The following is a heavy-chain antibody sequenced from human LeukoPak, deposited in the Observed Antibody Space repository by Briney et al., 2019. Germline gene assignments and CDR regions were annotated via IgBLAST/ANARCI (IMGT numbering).Heavy chain of an antibody. V-gene: IGHV3-53*01. J-gene: IGHJ4*02. D-gene: IGHD3-10*01. Sequence: GGSLRLSCAASGFTVSSNYMSWVRQAPGKGLEWVSVIYSAGRTYYSDSVKGRFTISRDNSKNTLYFQMNSLRAEDTAVYYCARDVGSASGNYYHLNWGQGTLVTVSS. CDR2: IYSAGRT. CDR3: ARDVGSASGNYYHLN. CDR1: GFTVSSNY.